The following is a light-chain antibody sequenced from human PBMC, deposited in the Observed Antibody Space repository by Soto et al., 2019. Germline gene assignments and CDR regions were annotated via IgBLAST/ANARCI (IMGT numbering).Light chain of an antibody. V-gene: IGKV3-20*01. J-gene: IGKJ2*01. CDR2: GAS. CDR3: QQYDSSAPYT. Sequence: ETVLTQSPGTLSLSPGERATLSCRASQSISSSFLAWYQQKPGQAPRLLIYGASSRATGIPDRFSGSGSGTDFTLTISRLEPEDSAVYYCQQYDSSAPYTFGQGTKLEIK. CDR1: QSISSSF.